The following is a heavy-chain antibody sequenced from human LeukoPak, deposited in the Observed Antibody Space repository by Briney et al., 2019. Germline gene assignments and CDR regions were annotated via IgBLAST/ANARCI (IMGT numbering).Heavy chain of an antibody. Sequence: GGSLRLSCAASGFTFSTYAMHWVRQAPGKGLEWVAVISYDGSKKYYADSVKGRFTISRDNSKNTLYLQMNSLRAEDTAVYYCAKDSSDYGGNFDYWGQGTLVTVSS. CDR3: AKDSSDYGGNFDY. V-gene: IGHV3-30*07. CDR2: ISYDGSKK. CDR1: GFTFSTYA. J-gene: IGHJ4*02. D-gene: IGHD4-23*01.